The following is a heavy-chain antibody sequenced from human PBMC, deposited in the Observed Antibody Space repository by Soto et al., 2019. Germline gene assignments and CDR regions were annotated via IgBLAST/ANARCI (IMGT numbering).Heavy chain of an antibody. Sequence: QMHLVESGGGVVQPGRSLRLSCAASGFTFSTYGMHWVRQAPGKGLEWVAVISYDGSNKYYIDSVKGRFTISRDNSKNTLYLQMNSLRGEDTDVYYCAKDWWDYGDYAAYYYYYAMDVWGQGTTVTVSS. D-gene: IGHD4-17*01. V-gene: IGHV3-30*18. CDR2: ISYDGSNK. CDR1: GFTFSTYG. J-gene: IGHJ6*02. CDR3: AKDWWDYGDYAAYYYYYAMDV.